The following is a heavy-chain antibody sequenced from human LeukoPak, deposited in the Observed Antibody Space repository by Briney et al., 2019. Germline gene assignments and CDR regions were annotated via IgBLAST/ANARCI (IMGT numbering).Heavy chain of an antibody. Sequence: GGSLRLSCAASGFIFSGYSMNWVRQAPGKGPEWVSSISESSSHISYADSVKGRFTISRDNAKNSLYLQMNSLRAEDTAVYYCARVRGGYCSGGSCYSAFDIWGQGTMVTVSS. CDR2: ISESSSHI. J-gene: IGHJ3*02. CDR3: ARVRGGYCSGGSCYSAFDI. CDR1: GFIFSGYS. V-gene: IGHV3-21*01. D-gene: IGHD2-15*01.